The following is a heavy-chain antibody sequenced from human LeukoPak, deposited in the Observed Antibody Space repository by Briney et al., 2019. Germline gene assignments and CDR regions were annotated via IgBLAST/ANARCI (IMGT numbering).Heavy chain of an antibody. CDR3: ASTYGGHFQH. Sequence: QTLSLTCAISGDSVSSNSAAWNWIRQSPSRGLEWLGRTYYRSKWYNEYAISVKSRITINPDTSKNQFSVQLNSVTPEDTAAYYCASTYGGHFQHWGQGTLVTVSS. J-gene: IGHJ1*01. D-gene: IGHD4-23*01. CDR2: TYYRSKWYN. V-gene: IGHV6-1*01. CDR1: GDSVSSNSAA.